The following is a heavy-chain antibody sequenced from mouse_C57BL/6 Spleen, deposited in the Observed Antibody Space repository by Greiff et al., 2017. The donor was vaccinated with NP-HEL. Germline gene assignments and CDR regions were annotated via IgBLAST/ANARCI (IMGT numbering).Heavy chain of an antibody. J-gene: IGHJ4*01. Sequence: QVQLQQSGDELVRPGTSVKVSCKASGYAFTNYLIEWVKQRPGQGLEWIGVINPGSGGTNYNEKFKGKATLTADKSSSTAYMQLSSLTSEDSAVYFCARSGAGYHYYAMDYWGQGTSVTVSS. CDR1: GYAFTNYL. D-gene: IGHD2-2*01. V-gene: IGHV1-54*01. CDR3: ARSGAGYHYYAMDY. CDR2: INPGSGGT.